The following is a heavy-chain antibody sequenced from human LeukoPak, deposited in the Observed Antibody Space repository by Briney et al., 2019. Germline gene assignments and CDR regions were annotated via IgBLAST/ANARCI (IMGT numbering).Heavy chain of an antibody. Sequence: GASLRLSCAASGFTFSSYSMNWVRQAPGKGLEWVSSISSSSSYIYYADSVKGRFTISRDNAKNSLYLQMNSLRAEDTAVYYCARDSGAGYYMDVWGKGTTVTVSS. D-gene: IGHD3-10*01. J-gene: IGHJ6*03. V-gene: IGHV3-21*01. CDR2: ISSSSSYI. CDR1: GFTFSSYS. CDR3: ARDSGAGYYMDV.